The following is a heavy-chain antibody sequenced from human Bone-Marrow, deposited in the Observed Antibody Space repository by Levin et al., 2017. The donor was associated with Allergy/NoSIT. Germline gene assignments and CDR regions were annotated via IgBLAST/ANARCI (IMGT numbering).Heavy chain of an antibody. Sequence: PSETLSLTCTVSGGSISSSSYYWGWIRQPPGKGLEWIGSIYYSGSTYYNPSLKSRVTISVDTSKNQFSLKLSSVTAADTAVYYGARLRPTYGDYAGWFDPWGQGTLVTVSS. D-gene: IGHD4-17*01. CDR1: GGSISSSSYY. V-gene: IGHV4-39*01. J-gene: IGHJ5*02. CDR3: ARLRPTYGDYAGWFDP. CDR2: IYYSGST.